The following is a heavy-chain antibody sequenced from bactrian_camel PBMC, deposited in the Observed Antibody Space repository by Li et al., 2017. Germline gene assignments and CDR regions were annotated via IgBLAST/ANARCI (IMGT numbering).Heavy chain of an antibody. CDR3: AADLGWCGSRPLQREFRN. Sequence: HVQLVESGGGSVQVGGSLRLACAASGYSYSRSCMGWFRQAPGKEREGVAAIAPATGTTFYSDSVKGRFTISHVNANNTLHLQMNGLVPEDTAAYYCAADLGWCGSRPLQREFRNWGQGTQVTVS. D-gene: IGHD2*01. V-gene: IGHV3-3*01. J-gene: IGHJ4*01. CDR2: IAPATGTT. CDR1: GYSYSRSC.